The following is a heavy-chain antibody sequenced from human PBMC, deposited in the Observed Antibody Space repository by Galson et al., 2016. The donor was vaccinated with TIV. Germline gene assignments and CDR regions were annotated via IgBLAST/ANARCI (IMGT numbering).Heavy chain of an antibody. D-gene: IGHD3-3*01. CDR1: GFSFSSCS. J-gene: IGHJ4*02. Sequence: SLRLSCAASGFSFSSCSMNWVRQAPGKGLEWVSSISRGGSNYIYYADSVKGRFIISRDSAKNSLYLQMNSLRAEDTAVYYCTRDGPLFGVEIDYWGQGTLVTVSS. V-gene: IGHV3-21*01. CDR3: TRDGPLFGVEIDY. CDR2: ISRGGSNYI.